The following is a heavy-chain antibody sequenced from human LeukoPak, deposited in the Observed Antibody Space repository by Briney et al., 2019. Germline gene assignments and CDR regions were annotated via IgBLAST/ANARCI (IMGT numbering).Heavy chain of an antibody. D-gene: IGHD3-3*01. CDR2: INPSAGST. J-gene: IGHJ4*02. Sequence: ASVKVSCKASGYIFTTYYMNWVRQAPGQGLEWMGIINPSAGSTSYAQKFQGRVSMTRDTSTNTVYMELSSLRSEDTAVYYCVRGGYDFSSGYYPSRWGRGTLVTVSS. CDR1: GYIFTTYY. CDR3: VRGGYDFSSGYYPSR. V-gene: IGHV1-46*01.